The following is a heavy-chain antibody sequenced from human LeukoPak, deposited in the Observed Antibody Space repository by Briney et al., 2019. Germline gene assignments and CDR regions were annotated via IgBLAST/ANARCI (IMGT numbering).Heavy chain of an antibody. J-gene: IGHJ4*02. V-gene: IGHV3-23*01. CDR2: ISGSGGDT. Sequence: GGSLRLSCAASRFTFSSYTMHWVRQAPGKGLEWVAVISGSGGDTYYADSVKGRFTISRDNSKNTLYLQMNSLRAEDTAVYYCARERWLQSGYFDYWGQGTLVTVSS. CDR1: RFTFSSYT. D-gene: IGHD5-24*01. CDR3: ARERWLQSGYFDY.